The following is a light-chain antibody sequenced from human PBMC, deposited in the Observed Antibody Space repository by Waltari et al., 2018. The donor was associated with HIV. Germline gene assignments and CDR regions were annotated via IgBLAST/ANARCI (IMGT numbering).Light chain of an antibody. CDR2: QDS. CDR3: QAWDSNTGV. V-gene: IGLV3-1*01. J-gene: IGLJ3*02. CDR1: KLGAKY. Sequence: SYELTQPPSVSVSPGQTASITCSGDKLGAKYACWYQQRPGQSPVLVIYQDSKRPSGFSGRFSGSNSGNTATLTISGTQAMDEADYYGQAWDSNTGVFGGGTKLTVL.